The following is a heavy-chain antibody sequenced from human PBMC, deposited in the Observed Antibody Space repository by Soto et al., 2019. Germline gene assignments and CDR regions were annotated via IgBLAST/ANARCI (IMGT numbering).Heavy chain of an antibody. CDR3: ARRIEMTTMKTGMDV. CDR1: GYSITSGHY. J-gene: IGHJ6*02. CDR2: IHHSGST. V-gene: IGHV4-38-2*01. Sequence: SETLSLTCDVSGYSITSGHYWGWIRQPPGKGLEWIGIIHHSGSTYYSPSLKSRVTISIDTSRNRFSLKLISVTAADTAVYYCARRIEMTTMKTGMDVWGQGTTVTVSS.